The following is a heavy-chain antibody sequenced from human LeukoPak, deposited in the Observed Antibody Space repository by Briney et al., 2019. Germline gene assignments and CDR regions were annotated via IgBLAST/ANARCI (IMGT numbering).Heavy chain of an antibody. CDR3: AKDRYSYAFEYSDS. Sequence: PGGSLRLSCAASGFTFSSYGMHWVRQAPGKGLDWVAVISNDGSKKYYADSVKGRFTISRDNSKNTLSLLLSSLRAEDTAEYYCAKDRYSYAFEYSDSWGQGTLVTVSS. D-gene: IGHD5-18*01. CDR2: ISNDGSKK. J-gene: IGHJ4*02. V-gene: IGHV3-30*18. CDR1: GFTFSSYG.